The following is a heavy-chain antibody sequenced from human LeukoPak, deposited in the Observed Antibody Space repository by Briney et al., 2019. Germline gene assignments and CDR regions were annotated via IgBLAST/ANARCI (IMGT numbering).Heavy chain of an antibody. CDR2: IGSDGKTT. CDR3: ARAWGGFDY. V-gene: IGHV3-30*03. D-gene: IGHD3-16*01. Sequence: GGSLRLSCAASGFTFSTYGTHWVRQAPGKGLEWVAVIGSDGKTTYYADSVKGRFTISRDNSKNTLYLQMGSLRAEDMAVYYCARAWGGFDYWGQGTLVTVSS. CDR1: GFTFSTYG. J-gene: IGHJ4*02.